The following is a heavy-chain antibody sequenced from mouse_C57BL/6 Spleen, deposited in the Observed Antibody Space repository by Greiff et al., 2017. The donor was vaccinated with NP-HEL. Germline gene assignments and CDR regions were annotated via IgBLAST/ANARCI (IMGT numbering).Heavy chain of an antibody. D-gene: IGHD2-5*01. V-gene: IGHV1-39*01. CDR3: AKEHYSKRFYAMDY. CDR2: INPNYGTT. Sequence: VQLKQSGPELVKPGASVKISCKASGYSFTDYNMNWVKQSNGKSLEWIGVINPNYGTTSYNQKFKGKATLTVDQSSSTAYMQLNSLTSEDSAVYYCAKEHYSKRFYAMDYWGQGTSVTVSS. J-gene: IGHJ4*01. CDR1: GYSFTDYN.